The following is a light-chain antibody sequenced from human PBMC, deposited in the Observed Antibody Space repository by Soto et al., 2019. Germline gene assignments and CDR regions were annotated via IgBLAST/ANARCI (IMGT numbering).Light chain of an antibody. V-gene: IGKV1-12*01. J-gene: IGKJ4*01. CDR2: DAS. Sequence: DTQMTQSPASVSASVGDRVTITCRASQYVSSWLAWYQQKPGKAPKRLIFDASNLASGVPSRFSGSGSGTHFTLTISSLQPEDVATYYCQQANSFPLTFGGGTTMEIK. CDR3: QQANSFPLT. CDR1: QYVSSW.